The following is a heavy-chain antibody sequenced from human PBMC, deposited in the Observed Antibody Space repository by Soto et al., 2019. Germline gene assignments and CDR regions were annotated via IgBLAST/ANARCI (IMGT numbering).Heavy chain of an antibody. CDR1: GYTFTSYG. J-gene: IGHJ6*02. Sequence: QVQLVQSGAEVKKPGASVKVSCKASGYTFTSYGISWVRQAPGQGLEWMGWISAYNGNTNYAQKRQGRVTMTTDTSTSTAYMELRSLRSDDTAVYYCARDRGITFGGVRSYYYYGMDVWGQGTTVTVSS. V-gene: IGHV1-18*01. CDR3: ARDRGITFGGVRSYYYYGMDV. D-gene: IGHD3-16*01. CDR2: ISAYNGNT.